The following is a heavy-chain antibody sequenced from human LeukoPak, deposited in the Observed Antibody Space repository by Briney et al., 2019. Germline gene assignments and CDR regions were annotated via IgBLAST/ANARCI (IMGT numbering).Heavy chain of an antibody. CDR2: ISHSGST. V-gene: IGHV4-34*01. CDR3: ARQRFRGVIVRTYYFDY. D-gene: IGHD3-10*01. Sequence: SETLSLTCAVYGGSFSGYYWSWIRQPPGKGLEWVGEISHSGSTNYNPSLKSRVTMSVDTSKNQFSLKLSSVTAADTAVYYCARQRFRGVIVRTYYFDYWGQGTLVTVSS. CDR1: GGSFSGYY. J-gene: IGHJ4*02.